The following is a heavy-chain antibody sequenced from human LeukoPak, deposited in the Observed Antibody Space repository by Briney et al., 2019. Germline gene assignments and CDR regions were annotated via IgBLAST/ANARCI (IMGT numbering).Heavy chain of an antibody. CDR2: INSDGGST. J-gene: IGHJ4*02. CDR1: GFTFSSYW. CDR3: ARSPYGGYGDN. Sequence: GGSLRPSCAASGFTFSSYWMHGVRQPPGKGQVWVSRINSDGGSTTYADSVKGRFTISRDNARNTLYLQMNSLRAEDTAVYYCARSPYGGYGDNWGQGTLVTVSS. D-gene: IGHD4-17*01. V-gene: IGHV3-74*01.